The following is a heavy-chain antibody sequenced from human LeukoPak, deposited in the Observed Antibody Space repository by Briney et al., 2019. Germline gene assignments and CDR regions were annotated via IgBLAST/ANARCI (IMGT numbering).Heavy chain of an antibody. J-gene: IGHJ6*03. V-gene: IGHV3-23*01. CDR2: ISGSGGST. CDR3: AKSGPGVWFGESYYYYYYMDV. CDR1: GFTFSSYS. D-gene: IGHD3-10*01. Sequence: PGGSLRLSCAASGFTFSSYSMNWVRQAPGKGLEWVSAISGSGGSTYYADSVKGRFTISRDNSKNTLYLQMNSLRAEDTAVYYCAKSGPGVWFGESYYYYYYMDVWGKGTTVTISS.